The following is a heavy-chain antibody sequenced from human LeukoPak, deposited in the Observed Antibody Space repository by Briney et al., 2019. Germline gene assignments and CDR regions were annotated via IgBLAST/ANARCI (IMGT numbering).Heavy chain of an antibody. J-gene: IGHJ4*02. D-gene: IGHD6-19*01. CDR2: IHSSGST. V-gene: IGHV4-4*07. CDR3: ARVEAYIAVAGRFDY. CDR1: GGSIIGYY. Sequence: SETLSLTCTVSGGSIIGYYWTWIRQPAEKGLEWIGRIHSSGSTNYNPSLKSRVTMSVDTSKNQFPLKLTSVTAADTAVYYCARVEAYIAVAGRFDYWGQGTLVTVSS.